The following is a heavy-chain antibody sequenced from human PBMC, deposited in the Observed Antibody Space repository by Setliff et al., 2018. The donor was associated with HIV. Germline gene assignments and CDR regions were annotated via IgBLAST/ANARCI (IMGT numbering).Heavy chain of an antibody. CDR3: ARETYYHTWGGFFYYMDV. CDR1: GFTFSSYP. Sequence: GGSLRLSCAASGFTFSSYPMTWVRQAPGKGLEWVANIKKDGSRTYYADSVKGRFTISRDNSKNTLYLQMGSLRPEDVAVYYCARETYYHTWGGFFYYMDVWGKGTTVTVSS. D-gene: IGHD3-3*01. J-gene: IGHJ6*03. V-gene: IGHV3-30*14. CDR2: IKKDGSRT.